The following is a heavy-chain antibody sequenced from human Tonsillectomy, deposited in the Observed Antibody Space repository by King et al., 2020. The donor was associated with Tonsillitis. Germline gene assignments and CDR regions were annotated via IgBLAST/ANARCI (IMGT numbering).Heavy chain of an antibody. CDR1: GFTFSTYA. CDR2: ISASGGST. Sequence: VQLVESGGGLVQPGGSLRLSCATSGFTFSTYAMSWVRQPPGKGLEWVSAISASGGSTYYADSVKGRFTISRDNSKNTLYLRMISLRAEDTAVYYCAKASYIWSLRCIDYWGQGTLVTVSS. V-gene: IGHV3-23*04. D-gene: IGHD3-3*01. CDR3: AKASYIWSLRCIDY. J-gene: IGHJ4*02.